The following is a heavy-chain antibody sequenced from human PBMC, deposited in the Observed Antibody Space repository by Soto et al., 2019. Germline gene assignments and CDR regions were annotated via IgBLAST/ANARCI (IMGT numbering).Heavy chain of an antibody. CDR1: GYTFSSYG. Sequence: QVKLVQSGGEVKKPGASVKISCKASGYTFSSYGISWVRKAPGQGLEWMGWISAYNGNTNYAQKFQGRVTMTTDTSTSTAYMELRSLRSDDTVIYYCARTLNEWLLGLEWGQGTLVTVSS. J-gene: IGHJ4*02. CDR2: ISAYNGNT. CDR3: ARTLNEWLLGLE. V-gene: IGHV1-18*01. D-gene: IGHD3-3*01.